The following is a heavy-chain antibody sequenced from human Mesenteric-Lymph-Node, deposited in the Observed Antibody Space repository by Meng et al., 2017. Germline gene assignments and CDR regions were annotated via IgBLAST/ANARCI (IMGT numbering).Heavy chain of an antibody. V-gene: IGHV4-4*07. D-gene: IGHD4-17*01. J-gene: IGHJ4*02. CDR2: IYTSGST. Sequence: GSLRLSCTVSGGSISSYYWSWIRQPAGKGLEWIGRIYTSGSTNYNPSLKSRVTMSVDTSKNQFSLKLSSVTAADTAVYYCARDADYGEKSPLGYWGQGTLVTVSS. CDR1: GGSISSYY. CDR3: ARDADYGEKSPLGY.